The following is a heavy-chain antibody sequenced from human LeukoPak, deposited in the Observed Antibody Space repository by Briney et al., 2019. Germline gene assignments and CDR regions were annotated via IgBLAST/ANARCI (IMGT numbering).Heavy chain of an antibody. Sequence: GASLRLSCAASGFTFSSYAMSWVRQAPGKGLEWVSAIGGSGGSTYYADSVKGRFTISRDNSENTLYLQMNSLRAEDTAVYYCPKGTWPSPQGATIPPSNYFDYWGQGTLVTVSS. V-gene: IGHV3-23*01. CDR2: IGGSGGST. D-gene: IGHD1-26*01. J-gene: IGHJ4*02. CDR3: PKGTWPSPQGATIPPSNYFDY. CDR1: GFTFSSYA.